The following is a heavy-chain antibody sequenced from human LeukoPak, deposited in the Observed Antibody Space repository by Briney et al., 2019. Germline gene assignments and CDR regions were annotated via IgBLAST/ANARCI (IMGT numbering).Heavy chain of an antibody. D-gene: IGHD5-24*01. CDR3: AKDIQLST. CDR2: IDGPTFRT. Sequence: GESLRLSCAGSGFTFSNYAMHWVRQAPGKGLEWVSTIDGPTFRTHYADSVMGRFTISRDNSENTLSLQMNSLRVEDTAIYYCAKDIQLSTWGLGTMVTVSS. V-gene: IGHV3-23*01. J-gene: IGHJ3*01. CDR1: GFTFSNYA.